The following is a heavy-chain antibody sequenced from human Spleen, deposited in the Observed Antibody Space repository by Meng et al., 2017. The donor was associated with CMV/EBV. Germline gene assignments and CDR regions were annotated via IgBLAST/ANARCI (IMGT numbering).Heavy chain of an antibody. CDR1: FTFSNAW. CDR2: IKSKTDGGTT. CDR3: TTEEGFLEWFNYFDY. Sequence: FTFSNAWMNWVRQALGKGLEWVGRIKSKTDGGTTDYAAPVKGRFTISRDDSKNTLYLQMNSLKTEDTAVYYCTTEEGFLEWFNYFDYWGQGTLVTVSS. D-gene: IGHD3-3*01. J-gene: IGHJ4*02. V-gene: IGHV3-15*07.